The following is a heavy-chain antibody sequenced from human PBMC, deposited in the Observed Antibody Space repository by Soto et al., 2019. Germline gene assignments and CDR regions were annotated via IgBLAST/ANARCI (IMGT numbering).Heavy chain of an antibody. J-gene: IGHJ6*02. Sequence: PGWSLRLSCASSGFTFISYSMNWVRQAPGKGLEWVSSISSSSSYIYYADSVKGRFTISRDNAKNSLYLQMNSLRAEDTAVYYCARVPPYYGMDVWGQGTTVTVSS. V-gene: IGHV3-21*01. CDR3: ARVPPYYGMDV. CDR2: ISSSSSYI. CDR1: GFTFISYS.